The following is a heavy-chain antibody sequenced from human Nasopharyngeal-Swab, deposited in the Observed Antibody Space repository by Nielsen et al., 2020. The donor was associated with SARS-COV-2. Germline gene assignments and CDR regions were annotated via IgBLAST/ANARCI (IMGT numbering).Heavy chain of an antibody. CDR3: ARARGDYIMGYYYYYSGMDV. V-gene: IGHV3-11*06. CDR1: GFTFSDYY. J-gene: IGHJ6*02. D-gene: IGHD4-17*01. Sequence: GGSLRLSCAASGFTFSDYYMSWIRQAPGKGLEWVSYISSSSSYTNYADSVKGRFTISRDNAKNSLYLQMNSLRAEDTAVYYCARARGDYIMGYYYYYSGMDVWGQGTTVTVSS. CDR2: ISSSSSYT.